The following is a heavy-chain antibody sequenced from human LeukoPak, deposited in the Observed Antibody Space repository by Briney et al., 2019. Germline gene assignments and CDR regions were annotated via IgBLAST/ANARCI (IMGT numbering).Heavy chain of an antibody. CDR3: ARRAAAPSYYYYMDV. V-gene: IGHV1-18*04. CDR1: GYTFTGYY. CDR2: ISAYNGNT. D-gene: IGHD2-15*01. J-gene: IGHJ6*03. Sequence: ASVKVSCKASGYTFTGYYMHWVRQAPGQGLEWMGWISAYNGNTNYAQKLQGRVTMTTDTSTSTAYMELRSLRSDDTAVYYCARRAAAPSYYYYMDVWGKGTTVTVSS.